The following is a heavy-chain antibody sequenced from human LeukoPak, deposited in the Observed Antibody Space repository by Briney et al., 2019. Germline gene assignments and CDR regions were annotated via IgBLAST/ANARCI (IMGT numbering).Heavy chain of an antibody. J-gene: IGHJ3*02. V-gene: IGHV4-31*03. CDR3: AREKWELQDDAFDI. CDR1: GGSISSGGYY. CDR2: IYYSGST. D-gene: IGHD1-26*01. Sequence: SETLSLTCTVSGGSISSGGYYWSWIRQHPGKGLEWIGYIYYSGSTYYNPSLKSRVTISVDTSKNQFSLKLSSVTAADTAVYYCAREKWELQDDAFDIWGQGTMVTVSS.